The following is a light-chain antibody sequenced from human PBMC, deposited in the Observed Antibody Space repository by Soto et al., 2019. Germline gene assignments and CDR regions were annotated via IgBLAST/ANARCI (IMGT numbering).Light chain of an antibody. CDR1: QSISSY. CDR3: QQSYSTPIT. J-gene: IGKJ5*01. Sequence: DIQMTQSPSSLSASVGDRVTITCRASQSISSYLNWYQQKPGKAPKLLIYAASSLQSGLPSRFSGSGSGTDFTRTISSLQPEDVATYYCQQSYSTPITFDQGTRLEIK. V-gene: IGKV1-39*01. CDR2: AAS.